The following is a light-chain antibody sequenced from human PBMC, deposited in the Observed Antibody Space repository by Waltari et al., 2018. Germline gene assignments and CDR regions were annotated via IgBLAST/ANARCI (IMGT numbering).Light chain of an antibody. CDR2: WAS. CDR3: QQYYNTPLT. V-gene: IGKV4-1*01. CDR1: ESVLYSSNNKNH. Sequence: DIVMTQSPESLAVSLGERATINCKSSESVLYSSNNKNHLAWYQQKPGQPPKLLIYWASTRKSGVPDRFSGSGYETDFTFTVSSLQAEDVAVYYCQQYYNTPLTFGGGTKVEIK. J-gene: IGKJ4*01.